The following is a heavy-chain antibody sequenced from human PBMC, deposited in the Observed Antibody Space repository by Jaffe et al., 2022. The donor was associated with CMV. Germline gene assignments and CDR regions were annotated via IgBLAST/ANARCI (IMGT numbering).Heavy chain of an antibody. CDR2: ISAYNGNT. Sequence: QVQLVQSGAEVKKPGASVKVSCKASGYTFTSYGISWVRQAPGQGLEWMGWISAYNGNTNYAQKLQGRVTMTTDTSTSTAYMELRSLRSDDTAVYYCARDPAGNSYGYIYYYYYMDVWGKGTTVTVSS. J-gene: IGHJ6*03. CDR3: ARDPAGNSYGYIYYYYYMDV. V-gene: IGHV1-18*04. CDR1: GYTFTSYG. D-gene: IGHD5-18*01.